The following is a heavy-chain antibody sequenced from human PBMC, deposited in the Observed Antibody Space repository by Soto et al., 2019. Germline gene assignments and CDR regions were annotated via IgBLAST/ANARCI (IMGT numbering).Heavy chain of an antibody. J-gene: IGHJ6*02. CDR3: ARDNITMVRGVIPHYYYYGMDV. CDR1: GGTFSSYA. CDR2: IIPIFGTA. D-gene: IGHD3-10*01. Sequence: SVKVSCKASGGTFSSYAISWVRQAPGQGLEWMGGIIPIFGTANYAQKFQGRVTITADESTSTAYMELSSLRSEDTAVYYCARDNITMVRGVIPHYYYYGMDVWGQGTTVTVSS. V-gene: IGHV1-69*13.